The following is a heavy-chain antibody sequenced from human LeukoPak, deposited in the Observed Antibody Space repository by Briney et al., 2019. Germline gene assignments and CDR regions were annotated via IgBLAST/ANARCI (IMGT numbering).Heavy chain of an antibody. V-gene: IGHV3-23*01. CDR3: AKEGITVFGVVTY. D-gene: IGHD3-3*01. J-gene: IGHJ4*02. Sequence: GGSLRLSFSASGFTFCSYAISWGRQAPGEGLEWGSAISGSGGSTYYADSVKGRFTISRDNSKNTLYLQMNSLRAEDTAVYYCAKEGITVFGVVTYWGQGTLVTVSS. CDR2: ISGSGGST. CDR1: GFTFCSYA.